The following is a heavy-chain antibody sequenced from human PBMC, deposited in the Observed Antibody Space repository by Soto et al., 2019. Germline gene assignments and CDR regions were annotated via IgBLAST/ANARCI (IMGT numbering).Heavy chain of an antibody. D-gene: IGHD3-22*01. Sequence: QVQLVQSGAEVKKPGSSVKVSCKASGGTFSRSTINWVRQAPGQGLEWMGGIIPVFGKPNYAQKFQGRVTLTADESTSTAYMELRRLSSEDTAVYYCARDGTLYDSNGYYYVYWGQGTLVTVSS. CDR2: IIPVFGKP. CDR1: GGTFSRST. J-gene: IGHJ4*02. V-gene: IGHV1-69*01. CDR3: ARDGTLYDSNGYYYVY.